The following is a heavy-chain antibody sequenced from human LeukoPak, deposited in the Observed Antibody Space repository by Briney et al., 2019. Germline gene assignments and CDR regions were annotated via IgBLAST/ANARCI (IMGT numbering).Heavy chain of an antibody. V-gene: IGHV5-51*01. CDR2: IYPVDSYT. J-gene: IGHJ6*03. D-gene: IGHD6-6*01. Sequence: GASLKISCQGSGCIFTSYWIGRVRQLPGKGLEWMGIIYPVDSYTRYSPSFQGQVTISADKSISTAYLQWGSLKASDTAMYYCARLGAGSSSYYYYYMDVWGKGTTVTVSS. CDR3: ARLGAGSSSYYYYYMDV. CDR1: GCIFTSYW.